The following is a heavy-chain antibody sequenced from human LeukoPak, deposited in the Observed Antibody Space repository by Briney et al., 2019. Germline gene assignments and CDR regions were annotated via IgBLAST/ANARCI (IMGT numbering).Heavy chain of an antibody. Sequence: GGSLRLSCAASGFTFSKYATTWVRQAPGKGLEWVSTISGSGGGTYYADSVKGRFTISRDNSKNTLYLQMNSLRAEDTAVYYCAKGGYTSPFDYWGQGTLVTVSS. D-gene: IGHD5-12*01. V-gene: IGHV3-23*01. CDR1: GFTFSKYA. CDR3: AKGGYTSPFDY. J-gene: IGHJ4*02. CDR2: ISGSGGGT.